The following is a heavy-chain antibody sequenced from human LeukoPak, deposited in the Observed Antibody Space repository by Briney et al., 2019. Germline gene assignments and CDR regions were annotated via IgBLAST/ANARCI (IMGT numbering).Heavy chain of an antibody. CDR1: GFTFSNSW. Sequence: GGSLRLSCAASGFTFSNSWMSWVRQAPGMGLEGVASIKQDGREKNYVDSVKGRFTISRDNAKNSLYLQMDSLRAEDTAVYYCARISIAVAGGDYWGQGTLVTVSS. D-gene: IGHD6-19*01. J-gene: IGHJ4*02. CDR2: IKQDGREK. CDR3: ARISIAVAGGDY. V-gene: IGHV3-7*01.